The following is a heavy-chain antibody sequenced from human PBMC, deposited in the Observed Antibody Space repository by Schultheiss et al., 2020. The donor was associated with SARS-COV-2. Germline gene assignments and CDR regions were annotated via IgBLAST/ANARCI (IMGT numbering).Heavy chain of an antibody. D-gene: IGHD6-13*01. J-gene: IGHJ6*02. CDR2: ISYDGSKK. V-gene: IGHV3-30*06. Sequence: GGSLRLSCAASGFTFSSYGMHWVRQAPGKGLEGVAVISYDGSKKYYADSVKGRFTISRDNSKNTLYLQMNSLRAEDTAVYYCASEMSSWADYYYYGMDVWGQGTTVTVSS. CDR3: ASEMSSWADYYYYGMDV. CDR1: GFTFSSYG.